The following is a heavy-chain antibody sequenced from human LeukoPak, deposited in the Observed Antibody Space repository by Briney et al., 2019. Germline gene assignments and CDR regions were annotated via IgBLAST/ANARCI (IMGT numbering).Heavy chain of an antibody. CDR1: GYSINFGHL. D-gene: IGHD3-22*01. J-gene: IGHJ5*02. CDR3: ARGSSAVAHTMMRDWLDP. Sequence: SETLSLTCDVSGYSINFGHLWGWIRQPPGKGLEWVASINHSGRTYYTPSLKSRVTISVDTLKNQFSLKVTSVTAEDTAMYFCARGSSAVAHTMMRDWLDPWGQGTLVTVSS. V-gene: IGHV4-38-2*01. CDR2: INHSGRT.